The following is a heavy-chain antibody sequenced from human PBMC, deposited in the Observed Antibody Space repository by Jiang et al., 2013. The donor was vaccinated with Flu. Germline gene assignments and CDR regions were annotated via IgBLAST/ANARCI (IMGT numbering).Heavy chain of an antibody. D-gene: IGHD4-23*01. J-gene: IGHJ4*02. V-gene: IGHV4-59*01. CDR2: FHYSGST. CDR3: ARDGGGNGFDY. Sequence: GPGLVKPSETLSLTCTISGGSISSYYWSWIRQPPGKGLEWIGYFHYSGSTNYNPSLKSRVTISGDTSKNQFSLSLSSVTAADTAVYYCARDGGGNGFDYWGQGNPGHRLL. CDR1: GGSISSYY.